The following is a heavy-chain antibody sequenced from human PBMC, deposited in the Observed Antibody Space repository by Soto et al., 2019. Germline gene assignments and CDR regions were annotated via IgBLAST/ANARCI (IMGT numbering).Heavy chain of an antibody. J-gene: IGHJ6*03. CDR3: TRHHLQDTHYYYYYMDV. CDR1: GFTFSGSA. V-gene: IGHV3-73*01. CDR2: IRSKANSYAT. D-gene: IGHD2-15*01. Sequence: EVQLVESGGGLVQPGGSLKLSCAASGFTFSGSAMHWVRQASGKGLEWVGRIRSKANSYATAYAASVKGRFTISRDDSNNTAYLQMNILKTKDTAVYYCTRHHLQDTHYYYYYMDVWGKGTTVTVSS.